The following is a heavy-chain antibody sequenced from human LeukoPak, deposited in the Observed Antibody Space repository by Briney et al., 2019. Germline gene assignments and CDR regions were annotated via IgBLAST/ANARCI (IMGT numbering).Heavy chain of an antibody. CDR3: ARDRGSREDGMDV. V-gene: IGHV3-23*01. J-gene: IGHJ6*02. CDR1: GFTFSTYA. CDR2: ISGSGGST. Sequence: PGGSLRLSCAASGFTFSTYAMSWVRQAPGKGLEWVSGISGSGGSTYYADSVKGRFTITRDNSKNTLYLQLNSLRAEDTAVYNCARDRGSREDGMDVWGQGTTVTVSS. D-gene: IGHD1-26*01.